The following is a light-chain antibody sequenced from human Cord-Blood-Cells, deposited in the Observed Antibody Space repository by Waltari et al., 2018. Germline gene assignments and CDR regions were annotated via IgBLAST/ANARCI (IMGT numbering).Light chain of an antibody. J-gene: IGLJ3*02. V-gene: IGLV2-14*01. CDR3: SSYTSSSTWV. Sequence: QSALTQPASVSGSPGQSITISCTGTSSDVGGYNYVSWYQQHPGKAPKLMVYDVSNRTSRVSKRFSGSRSGSTASLTICGIRAENEAAYYCSSYTSSSTWVFGGGTKLTDL. CDR1: SSDVGGYNY. CDR2: DVS.